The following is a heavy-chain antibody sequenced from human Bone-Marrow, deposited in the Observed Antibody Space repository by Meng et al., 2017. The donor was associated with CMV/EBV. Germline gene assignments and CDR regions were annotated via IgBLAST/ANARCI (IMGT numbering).Heavy chain of an antibody. V-gene: IGHV3-21*01. D-gene: IGHD3-3*01. CDR1: GFTFTPYT. CDR3: ARDRRGGSITIFGVAFDY. Sequence: GGSLRLSCVASGFTFTPYTMTWVRQAPGKGLEWVSSISSGNSYIYYGKSLMGRFTISRDNAKNSLFLQMNSLRAEDTAVYYCARDRRGGSITIFGVAFDYWGQGTLVTVSS. CDR2: ISSGNSYI. J-gene: IGHJ4*02.